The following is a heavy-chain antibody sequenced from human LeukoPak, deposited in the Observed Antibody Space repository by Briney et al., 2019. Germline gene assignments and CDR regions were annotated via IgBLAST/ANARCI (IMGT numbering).Heavy chain of an antibody. J-gene: IGHJ6*02. V-gene: IGHV1-2*02. Sequence: GASVKVSCKASGYTFTGYYMHWVRQAPGQGLEWMGWINPNSGGTNYAQKFQGRVTMTRDTSISTAYMELSRLRSDDTVVYYCARDKWELLNYYYGMDVWGQGTTVTVSS. D-gene: IGHD1-26*01. CDR3: ARDKWELLNYYYGMDV. CDR1: GYTFTGYY. CDR2: INPNSGGT.